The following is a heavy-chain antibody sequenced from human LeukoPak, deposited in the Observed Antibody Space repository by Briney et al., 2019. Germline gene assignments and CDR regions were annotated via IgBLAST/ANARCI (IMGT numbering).Heavy chain of an antibody. Sequence: AGGSLRLSCAASGFTFSDYYMSWIRQAPGKGLEWVSYISSSGSTIYYADSVKGRFTISRDNAKNSVYLQMNSLRADDTAVYYCARGDYYGSPRFVAAWGQGTLVTVSS. V-gene: IGHV3-11*01. CDR2: ISSSGSTI. CDR1: GFTFSDYY. D-gene: IGHD3-10*01. CDR3: ARGDYYGSPRFVAA. J-gene: IGHJ5*02.